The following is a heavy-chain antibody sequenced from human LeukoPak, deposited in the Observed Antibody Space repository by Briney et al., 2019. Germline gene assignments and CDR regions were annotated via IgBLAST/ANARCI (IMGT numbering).Heavy chain of an antibody. CDR3: ARRDYDILTGYYPD. Sequence: GSLRLSCAASGFTVSSNYMSWVRQAPGKGLEWIGSIYYSGSTYYNPSLKSRVTISVDTSKNQFSLKLSSVTAADTAVYYCARRDYDILTGYYPDWGQGTLVTVSS. D-gene: IGHD3-9*01. V-gene: IGHV4-59*05. J-gene: IGHJ4*02. CDR2: IYYSGST. CDR1: GFTVSSNY.